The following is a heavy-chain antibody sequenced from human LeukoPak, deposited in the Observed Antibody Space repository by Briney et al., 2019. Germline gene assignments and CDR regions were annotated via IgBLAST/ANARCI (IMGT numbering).Heavy chain of an antibody. CDR1: GFSFSDYT. J-gene: IGHJ4*02. V-gene: IGHV3-23*01. CDR2: ISGSGGST. CDR3: AKDTVTTRGVDY. D-gene: IGHD4-17*01. Sequence: PGGSLRLSCAASGFSFSDYTMNWVRQAPGKGLEWVSAISGSGGSTYYADSVKGRFTISRDNSKNTLYLQMNSLRAEDTAVYYCAKDTVTTRGVDYWGQGTLVTVSS.